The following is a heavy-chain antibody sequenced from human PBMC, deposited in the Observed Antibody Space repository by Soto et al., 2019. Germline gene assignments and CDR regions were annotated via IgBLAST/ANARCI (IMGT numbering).Heavy chain of an antibody. CDR2: IYSGGST. D-gene: IGHD3-9*01. CDR3: ARYDILTGSIDY. J-gene: IGHJ4*02. V-gene: IGHV3-53*01. CDR1: GFTVSSNY. Sequence: GGSLRLSCAASGFTVSSNYMIWVRQAPGKGLEWVSVIYSGGSTYYADSVKGRFTISRDNSKNTLYLQMNSLRAEDTAVYYCARYDILTGSIDYWGQGTLVTVS.